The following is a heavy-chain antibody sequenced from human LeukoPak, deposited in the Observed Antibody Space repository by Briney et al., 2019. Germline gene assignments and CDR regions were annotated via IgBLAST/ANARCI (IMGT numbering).Heavy chain of an antibody. CDR3: ARVYYVTDTAIPDSKHESRIKKINWGFFDY. Sequence: GESLKISCEGSGYSFTSYWIGWVRQMPGKGLEWMGIIYPGDSDTRYSPSFQGQVTISADKSISTAYLQWSSLKASDTAMYYCARVYYVTDTAIPDSKHESRIKKINWGFFDYWGQGTLVTVSS. V-gene: IGHV5-51*01. CDR2: IYPGDSDT. J-gene: IGHJ4*02. D-gene: IGHD5-18*01. CDR1: GYSFTSYW.